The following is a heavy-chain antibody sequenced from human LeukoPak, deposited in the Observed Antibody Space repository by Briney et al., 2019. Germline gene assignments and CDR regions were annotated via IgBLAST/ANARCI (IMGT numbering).Heavy chain of an antibody. Sequence: PGGSLRLSCAASGFTFSSYGMHWVRQAPGKGLEWVAVISYDGSNKYYADSVKGRFTISRDNSKNTLYLQMNSLRAEDTAVYYCAKGPPDFWGQGTTVTVSS. V-gene: IGHV3-30*18. CDR2: ISYDGSNK. CDR3: AKGPPDF. CDR1: GFTFSSYG. J-gene: IGHJ6*02.